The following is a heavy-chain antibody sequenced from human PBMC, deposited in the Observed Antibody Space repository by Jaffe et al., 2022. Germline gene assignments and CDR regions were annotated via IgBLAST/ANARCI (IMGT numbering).Heavy chain of an antibody. CDR3: AKDCCSSSGRAAFDI. CDR2: ISGSAATT. J-gene: IGHJ3*02. V-gene: IGHV3-23*01. CDR1: GFTFINYA. D-gene: IGHD6-6*01. Sequence: EVQLLESGGGLVQPGGSLRLSCAASGFTFINYAMSWVRQAPGKGPEWVSGISGSAATTYHADSVKGRFTLSRDNSKNALYLEMNSLRAEDTALYYCAKDCCSSSGRAAFDIWGQGTMVTVSS.